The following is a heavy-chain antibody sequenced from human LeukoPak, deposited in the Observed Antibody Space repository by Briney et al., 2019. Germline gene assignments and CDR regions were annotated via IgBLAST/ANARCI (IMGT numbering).Heavy chain of an antibody. CDR1: GYTFTSYG. V-gene: IGHV1-69*13. CDR2: IIPIFGTA. Sequence: ASVKVSCKASGYTFTSYGISWVRQAPGQGLEWMGGIIPIFGTANYAQKFQGRVTITADESTSTAYMELSSLRSEDTAVYYCARTGIAAREGNWFDPWGQGTLVTVSS. J-gene: IGHJ5*02. CDR3: ARTGIAAREGNWFDP. D-gene: IGHD6-6*01.